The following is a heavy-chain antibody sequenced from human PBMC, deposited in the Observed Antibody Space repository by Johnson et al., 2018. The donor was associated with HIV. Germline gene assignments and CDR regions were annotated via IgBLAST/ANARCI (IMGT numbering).Heavy chain of an antibody. CDR3: ARDRGYWDSFDI. D-gene: IGHD3-22*01. V-gene: IGHV3-13*01. CDR2: IGTAGDT. Sequence: VQLVESGGGLVQPGGSLRLSCAASGFIFSSYDMHWVRQATGKGLEWVSAIGTAGDTYHPGSVKGRFTISRENAKNSLYLQMNSLRAEDTAVYYCARDRGYWDSFDIWGQGTMVTVSS. CDR1: GFIFSSYD. J-gene: IGHJ3*02.